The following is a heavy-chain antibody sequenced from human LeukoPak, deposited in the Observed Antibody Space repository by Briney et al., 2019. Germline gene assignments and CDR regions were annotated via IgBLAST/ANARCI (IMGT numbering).Heavy chain of an antibody. CDR3: ARGWQGDYFDY. D-gene: IGHD5-24*01. CDR1: GFTFSSYS. Sequence: PGGSLRLSCAASGFTFSSYSINWVRQAPGKGLEWVSSISSSSSYIYYVDSVKGRFTISRDNAKNSLYLQMNSLRAEDTAVYYCARGWQGDYFDYWGQGTLVTVSS. V-gene: IGHV3-21*01. J-gene: IGHJ4*02. CDR2: ISSSSSYI.